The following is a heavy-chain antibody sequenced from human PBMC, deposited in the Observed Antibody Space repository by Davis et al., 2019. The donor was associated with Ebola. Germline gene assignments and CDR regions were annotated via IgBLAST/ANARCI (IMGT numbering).Heavy chain of an antibody. D-gene: IGHD1-26*01. V-gene: IGHV4-39*01. CDR2: IYYSGST. J-gene: IGHJ2*01. Sequence: PSETLSLTCTVSGGSISSSSYYWGWIRQPPGKGLEWIGSIYYSGSTYYNPSLKSRVTISVDTSKNQFSLKLSSVTAADTAVYYCARHGRILVGATMWYFDLWGRGTLVTVSS. CDR3: ARHGRILVGATMWYFDL. CDR1: GGSISSSSYY.